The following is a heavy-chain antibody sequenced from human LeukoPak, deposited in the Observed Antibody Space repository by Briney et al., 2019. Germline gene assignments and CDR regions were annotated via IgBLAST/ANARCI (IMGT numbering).Heavy chain of an antibody. CDR1: GFTFSSYA. J-gene: IGHJ4*02. CDR2: ISYDGSNK. V-gene: IGHV3-30-3*01. Sequence: GGSLRLSCAASGFTFSSYAMHWVRQAPGKGLEWVAVISYDGSNKYYADSVKGRFTISRDNSKNTLYLQMNSLRAEDTVVYYCSGYWDDYWGQGTLVTVSS. CDR3: SGYWDDY. D-gene: IGHD3-22*01.